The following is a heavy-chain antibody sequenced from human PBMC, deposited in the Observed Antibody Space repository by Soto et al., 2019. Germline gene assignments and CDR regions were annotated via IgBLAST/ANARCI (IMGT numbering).Heavy chain of an antibody. CDR1: GYTFTASY. D-gene: IGHD1-1*01. Sequence: QVQLVQSGAELKKPGASVKVSCKASGYTFTASYIHWVRQAPGQGLEWMGWNNPDSGITNYAPKFQGRVTLTGDTSISTAYMELNTLKSDDSALYYCVRDTGRSLASVRFDAWGQGTLVTVSS. CDR3: VRDTGRSLASVRFDA. J-gene: IGHJ4*02. V-gene: IGHV1-2*02. CDR2: NNPDSGIT.